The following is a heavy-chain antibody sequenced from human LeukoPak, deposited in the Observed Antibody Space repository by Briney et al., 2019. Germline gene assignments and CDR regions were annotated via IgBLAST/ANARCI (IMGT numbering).Heavy chain of an antibody. J-gene: IGHJ4*01. CDR2: IGDSDTST. Sequence: PGGSLRLSCVVSGFTLSNSAMTWVRQAPGKGLEWVAIIGDSDTSTSYPDSVRGRFIISRDNSKDTLHLQMDSLRVEDTAVYYCAKGPTLTSFGSWGQGTLVTVPS. CDR1: GFTLSNSA. V-gene: IGHV3-23*05. D-gene: IGHD4-17*01. CDR3: AKGPTLTSFGS.